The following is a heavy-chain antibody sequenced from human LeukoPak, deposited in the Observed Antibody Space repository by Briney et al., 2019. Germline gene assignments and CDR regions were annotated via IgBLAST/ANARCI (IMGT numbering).Heavy chain of an antibody. J-gene: IGHJ4*02. Sequence: GASVKVSCKASGGTFSSYAISWVRQAPGQGLEWMGGIIPIFGTANYAQKFQGRVTITADESTSTAYMELSSLRSEDTAVYYCARAPLYYYGSGTFDYWGQGTLVTVSS. CDR2: IIPIFGTA. D-gene: IGHD3-10*01. CDR1: GGTFSSYA. CDR3: ARAPLYYYGSGTFDY. V-gene: IGHV1-69*13.